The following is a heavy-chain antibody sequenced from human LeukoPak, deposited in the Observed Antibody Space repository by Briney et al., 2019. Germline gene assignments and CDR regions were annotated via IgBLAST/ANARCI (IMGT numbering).Heavy chain of an antibody. CDR3: ARGSDSGYHLG. CDR1: GGSFSGYY. D-gene: IGHD5-12*01. V-gene: IGHV4-34*01. J-gene: IGHJ4*02. Sequence: SETLSLTCAVYGGSFSGYYWSWIRQPPGKGLEWIGEINHSGSTNYNPSLKSRVTISVDTSKNQFSLKLSSVTAADTAVYYCARGSDSGYHLGWGQGTLVTVSS. CDR2: INHSGST.